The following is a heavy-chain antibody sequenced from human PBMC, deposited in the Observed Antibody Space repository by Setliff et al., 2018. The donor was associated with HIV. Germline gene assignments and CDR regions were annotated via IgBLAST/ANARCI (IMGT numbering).Heavy chain of an antibody. Sequence: SVKVSCKASGGTFSSYAISWVRQAPGQGLDWMGGIIPVFGTTNYAQKFQGRVTITADESTSTAYMELSSLRSEDTAVYYCARDILERGYYYYYMDVWGKGTTVTVSS. V-gene: IGHV1-69*13. J-gene: IGHJ6*03. CDR3: ARDILERGYYYYYMDV. CDR2: IIPVFGTT. CDR1: GGTFSSYA. D-gene: IGHD3-3*01.